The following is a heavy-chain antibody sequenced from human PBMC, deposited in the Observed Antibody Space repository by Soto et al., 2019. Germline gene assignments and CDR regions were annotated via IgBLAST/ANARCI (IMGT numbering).Heavy chain of an antibody. CDR2: ISAYNGNT. D-gene: IGHD2-15*01. J-gene: IGHJ4*02. CDR3: ARGRAVGVVPRVGPAPSY. Sequence: GASVKVSCKASGYTFTSYSSCWVRQAPGQGLEWMGWISAYNGNTNYAQKLQGRVTMTTNTSTSTAYMELSSLRSEDTAVYYCARGRAVGVVPRVGPAPSYWGKGTLVPVSS. CDR1: GYTFTSYS. V-gene: IGHV1-18*01.